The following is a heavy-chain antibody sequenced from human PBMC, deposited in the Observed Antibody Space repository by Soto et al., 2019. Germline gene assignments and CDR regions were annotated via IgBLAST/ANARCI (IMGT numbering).Heavy chain of an antibody. CDR3: ARGPLVVLNYFES. CDR1: GGTFRNYP. V-gene: IGHV1-69*02. J-gene: IGHJ4*02. CDR2: IFPLTDIP. Sequence: QVQLVQSGTEVKKPGSSVKVSCKASGGTFRNYPINWMRQAPGQGLEWMGSIFPLTDIPDYAQNFQARLTISADKSTSTAYMELSSLTSDDTAMYFCARGPLVVLNYFESWGQGTLVTGSS.